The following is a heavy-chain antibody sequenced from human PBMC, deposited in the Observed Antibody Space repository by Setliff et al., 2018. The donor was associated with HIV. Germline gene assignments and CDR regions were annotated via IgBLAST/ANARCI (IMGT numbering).Heavy chain of an antibody. CDR1: GFILTSNY. Sequence: CKASGFILTSNYMHWVRQTTGQGLEWMGWMNPDSGNTGYAQKFQGRVTMTRNTSISTAYMDLSSLRSEDTAVYYCARDSGDDYSAYYYYGMDVWGQGTTVTVSS. CDR3: ARDSGDDYSAYYYYGMDV. V-gene: IGHV1-8*01. CDR2: MNPDSGNT. J-gene: IGHJ6*02. D-gene: IGHD4-4*01.